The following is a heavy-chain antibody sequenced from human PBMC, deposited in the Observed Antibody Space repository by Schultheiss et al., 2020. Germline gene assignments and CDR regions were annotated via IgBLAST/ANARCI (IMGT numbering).Heavy chain of an antibody. D-gene: IGHD3-22*01. CDR1: GFTFSDYY. CDR3: ARDYYDSSGWPWFDP. CDR2: IKQDGSEK. J-gene: IGHJ5*02. V-gene: IGHV3-7*01. Sequence: GGSLRLSCAASGFTFSDYYMSWIRQAPGKGLEWVANIKQDGSEKYYADSVKGRFTISRDNSKNTLYLQMNSLRAEDTAVYYCARDYYDSSGWPWFDPWGQGTLVTVSS.